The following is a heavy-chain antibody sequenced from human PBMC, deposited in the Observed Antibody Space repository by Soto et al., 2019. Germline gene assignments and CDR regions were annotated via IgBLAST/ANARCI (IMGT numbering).Heavy chain of an antibody. CDR1: GATLSSYA. Sequence: ASVKVSCKASGATLSSYAISWVRQAPGQGLQWMGGIIPIFGTANYAQKFQGRVTITADESTSTAYMELSSLRSEDTAVYYCASFSSFKSAKYFQQWGQGPLVNVSS. CDR3: ASFSSFKSAKYFQQ. CDR2: IIPIFGTA. J-gene: IGHJ1*01. V-gene: IGHV1-69*13.